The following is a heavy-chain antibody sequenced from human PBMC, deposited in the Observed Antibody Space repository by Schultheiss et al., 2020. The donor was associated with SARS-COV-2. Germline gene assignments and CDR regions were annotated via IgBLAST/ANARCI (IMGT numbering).Heavy chain of an antibody. J-gene: IGHJ4*02. D-gene: IGHD6-19*01. V-gene: IGHV4-4*07. CDR1: GGSISSYY. CDR3: ARDVAGREYFDY. Sequence: SQTLSLTCTVSGGSISSYYWSWIRQPAGKGLEWIGRIYTSGSTYYNPSLKSRVTISVDTSKNQFSLKLSSVTAADTAVYYCARDVAGREYFDYWGQGTLVTVSS. CDR2: IYTSGST.